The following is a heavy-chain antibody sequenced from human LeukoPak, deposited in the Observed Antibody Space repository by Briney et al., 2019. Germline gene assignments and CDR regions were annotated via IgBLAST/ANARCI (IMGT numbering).Heavy chain of an antibody. CDR2: ISAYNGNT. D-gene: IGHD3-10*01. Sequence: ASVKVSCKASGYTFTSYGISWVRQAPGQGLEWMGWISAYNGNTNYAQKFQGRVTMTRDTSISTAYMELSRLRSDDTAVYYCASYLGSGSYYNGNLDAFDIWGQGTMVTVSS. J-gene: IGHJ3*02. CDR1: GYTFTSYG. V-gene: IGHV1-18*01. CDR3: ASYLGSGSYYNGNLDAFDI.